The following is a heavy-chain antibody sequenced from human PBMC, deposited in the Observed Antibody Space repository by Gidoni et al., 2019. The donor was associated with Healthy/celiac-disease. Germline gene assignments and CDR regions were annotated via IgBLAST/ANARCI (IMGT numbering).Heavy chain of an antibody. D-gene: IGHD4-17*01. CDR3: VKDRVHDYGPSPPHAFDI. CDR1: GFTFSSYA. Sequence: EVQLVESGGGLVQPGGSLRLSCSASGFTFSSYAMHWVRQAPGKGLEYVSAISSNGGSTYYADSVKGRFTISRDNSKNTLYLQMSSLRAEDTAVYYCVKDRVHDYGPSPPHAFDIWGQGTMVTVSS. CDR2: ISSNGGST. V-gene: IGHV3-64D*08. J-gene: IGHJ3*02.